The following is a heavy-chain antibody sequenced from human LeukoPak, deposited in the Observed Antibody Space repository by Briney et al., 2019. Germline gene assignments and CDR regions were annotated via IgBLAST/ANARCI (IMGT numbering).Heavy chain of an antibody. CDR3: ANSPRTVTRFDY. Sequence: GGSLRHSCAASGFTFSSYAMSWVRQAPGKGLEWVSAISGSGGSTYYADSVKGRFTISRDNSKNTLYLQMNSLRAEDTAVYCCANSPRTVTRFDYWGQGTLVTVSS. CDR1: GFTFSSYA. CDR2: ISGSGGST. D-gene: IGHD4-11*01. J-gene: IGHJ4*02. V-gene: IGHV3-23*01.